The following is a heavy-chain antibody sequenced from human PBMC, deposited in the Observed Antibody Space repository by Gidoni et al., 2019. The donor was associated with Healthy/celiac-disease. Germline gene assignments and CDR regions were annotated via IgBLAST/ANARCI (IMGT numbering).Heavy chain of an antibody. V-gene: IGHV1-3*01. CDR1: GYTFTSYA. D-gene: IGHD4-17*01. CDR2: INAGNGNT. CDR3: ARSTVTSKFDY. J-gene: IGHJ4*02. Sequence: QVQLVQSGAEVKKPGASVTVSCKASGYTFTSYAMHWVRQAPGQRLEWMGWINAGNGNTKYSQKFQGRVTITRDTSASTAYMELSSLRSEDTAVYYCARSTVTSKFDYWGQGTLVTVSS.